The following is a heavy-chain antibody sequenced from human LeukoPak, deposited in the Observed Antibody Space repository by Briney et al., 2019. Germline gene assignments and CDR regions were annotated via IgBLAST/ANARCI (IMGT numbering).Heavy chain of an antibody. D-gene: IGHD2-15*01. V-gene: IGHV3-23*01. CDR3: AKTSGGNY. CDR2: ISTKGDST. J-gene: IGHJ4*02. CDR1: GFTFSSYA. Sequence: GGSLRLSCAASGFTFSSYAMSWVRQAPGKGLEWVSGISTKGDSTYYADSVKGRFTISRDNSKNTVFLQMNSLRAEDTAVYFCAKTSGGNYWGQGTLVTVSS.